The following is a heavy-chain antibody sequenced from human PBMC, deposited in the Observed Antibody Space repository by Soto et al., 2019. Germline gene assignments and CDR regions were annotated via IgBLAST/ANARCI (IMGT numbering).Heavy chain of an antibody. D-gene: IGHD1-1*01. CDR1: GYTFTSYD. Sequence: QVQLVQSGAEVKKPGASVKVSCKASGYTFTSYDINWVRQATGQGLEWMGWMNPNSGNTVYAEKFQGRVTMTRNTSESTAYMELSSMRSEDTAVYDCARERADGMDVWGQGTTVTVSS. V-gene: IGHV1-8*01. J-gene: IGHJ6*02. CDR2: MNPNSGNT. CDR3: ARERADGMDV.